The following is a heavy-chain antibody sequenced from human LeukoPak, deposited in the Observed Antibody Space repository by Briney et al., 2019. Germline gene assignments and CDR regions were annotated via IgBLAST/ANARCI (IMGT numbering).Heavy chain of an antibody. CDR2: ISSSSSYI. V-gene: IGHV3-21*01. Sequence: GGSLXXXXXXXXXXFSSYSMNWVRQAPGKGLEWVSSISSSSSYIYYADSVKGRFTISRDNAKNSLYLQMNSLRAEDTAVYYCAREGDIVVVPADLDYWGQGTLVTVSS. CDR3: AREGDIVVVPADLDY. D-gene: IGHD2-2*01. CDR1: XXXFSSYS. J-gene: IGHJ4*02.